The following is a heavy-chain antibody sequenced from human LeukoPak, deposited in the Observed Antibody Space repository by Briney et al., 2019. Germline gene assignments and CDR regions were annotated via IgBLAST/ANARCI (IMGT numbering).Heavy chain of an antibody. J-gene: IGHJ6*03. V-gene: IGHV4-39*07. D-gene: IGHD3-10*01. CDR2: IYYSGST. Sequence: SETLSLTCTVSGGSISSSSYYWGWIRQPPGTGLEWIGSIYYSGSTYYNPSLKSRVTISVDTSKNQFSLKLSSVTAADTAVYYCARLRASRGRSMVRGVPLLYYYYYMDVWGKGTTVTISS. CDR1: GGSISSSSYY. CDR3: ARLRASRGRSMVRGVPLLYYYYYMDV.